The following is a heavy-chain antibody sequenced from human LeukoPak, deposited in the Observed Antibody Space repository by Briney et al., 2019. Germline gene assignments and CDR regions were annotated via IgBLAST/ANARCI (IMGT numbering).Heavy chain of an antibody. V-gene: IGHV3-30-3*01. Sequence: GTSLRLSCAASGFTFSSFSIHWVRQTLGKGLEWVAVISSEGSKKFYADSVKGRFTISRDSSKNTVYLQMNSLGAEDTAVYYCAREPHYYDSSGYYTPYTDYWGQGTLVTVSS. CDR1: GFTFSSFS. CDR2: ISSEGSKK. D-gene: IGHD3-22*01. J-gene: IGHJ4*02. CDR3: AREPHYYDSSGYYTPYTDY.